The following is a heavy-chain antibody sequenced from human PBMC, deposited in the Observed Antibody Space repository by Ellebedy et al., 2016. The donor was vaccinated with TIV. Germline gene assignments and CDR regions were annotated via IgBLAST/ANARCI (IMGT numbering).Heavy chain of an antibody. V-gene: IGHV3-66*01. Sequence: GGSLRLSCAASGFTFSNAWMNWVRQAPGKGLEWVSVIYSGGSTYYADSVKGRFTISRDNSKNTLYLQMNSLRAEDTAVYYCARDPDTAMVLDYWGQGTLVTVSS. D-gene: IGHD5-18*01. CDR1: GFTFSNAW. CDR3: ARDPDTAMVLDY. J-gene: IGHJ4*02. CDR2: IYSGGST.